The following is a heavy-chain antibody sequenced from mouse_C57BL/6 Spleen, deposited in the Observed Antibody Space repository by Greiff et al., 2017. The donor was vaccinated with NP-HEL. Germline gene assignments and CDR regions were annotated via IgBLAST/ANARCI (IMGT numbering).Heavy chain of an antibody. D-gene: IGHD1-1*01. J-gene: IGHJ3*01. V-gene: IGHV5-17*01. CDR2: ISSGSSTI. CDR3: AITTVVAPSY. CDR1: GFTFSDYG. Sequence: EVKLMESGGGLVKPGGSLKLSCAASGFTFSDYGMHWVRQAPEKGLEWVAYISSGSSTIYYADTVKGRFTISRDNAKNTLFLQMTSLRSEDTAMYYCAITTVVAPSYWGQGTLVTVSA.